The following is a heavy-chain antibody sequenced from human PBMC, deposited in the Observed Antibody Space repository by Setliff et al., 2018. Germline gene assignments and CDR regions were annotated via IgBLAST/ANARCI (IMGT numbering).Heavy chain of an antibody. J-gene: IGHJ6*03. Sequence: GGSLRLSCAASGFTFSRYWMSWVRQAPGKGLEWVANIKQDGSEKYYVDSVKGRFTVSRDNAKNSVYLQMNSLRAEDTAVYYCAREKMATNYYYYYMDVWGKGTTVTVSS. CDR3: AREKMATNYYYYYMDV. D-gene: IGHD5-12*01. CDR1: GFTFSRYW. CDR2: IKQDGSEK. V-gene: IGHV3-7*01.